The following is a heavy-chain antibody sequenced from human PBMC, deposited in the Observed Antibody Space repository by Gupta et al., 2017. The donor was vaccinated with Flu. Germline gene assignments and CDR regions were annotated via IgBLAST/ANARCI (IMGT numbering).Heavy chain of an antibody. CDR1: SDYG. V-gene: IGHV3-30*18. Sequence: SDYGMHWVRQVPGKGLEWLAVMSDEGSNQWYADSVRGRFTISRDNSEKTLILQMNSLRREDTAVYYGAKGGRHNWNFDGESWGQGTLGTVSS. J-gene: IGHJ5*02. D-gene: IGHD1-7*01. CDR3: AKGGRHNWNFDGES. CDR2: MSDEGSNQ.